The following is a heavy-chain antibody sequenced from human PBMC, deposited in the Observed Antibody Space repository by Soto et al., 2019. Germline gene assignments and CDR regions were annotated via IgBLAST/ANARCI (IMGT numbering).Heavy chain of an antibody. CDR2: IIPILGIA. D-gene: IGHD5-18*01. Sequence: QVQLVQSGAEVKKPGSSVKVSCKASGGTFSSYTISWVRQAPGQGLEWMGRIIPILGIANYAQKFQGRVTITADKSARTAYMELSSLRSEDTAVYYCASTATGFDYWGQGTLVTVSS. V-gene: IGHV1-69*02. CDR1: GGTFSSYT. J-gene: IGHJ4*02. CDR3: ASTATGFDY.